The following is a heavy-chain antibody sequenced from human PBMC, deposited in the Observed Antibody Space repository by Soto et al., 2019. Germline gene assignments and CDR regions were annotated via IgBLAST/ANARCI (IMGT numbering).Heavy chain of an antibody. Sequence: GGSLRLSCAASGFTFSDHYMEWVLQAPGKGLEWVGRIRNKANSYSTEYAASVKGRFTTSRDDSMNSLYLQMNSLKTEDTAVFYCARYSGSYSRGLDYWGQGTPVTVSS. D-gene: IGHD1-26*01. CDR1: GFTFSDHY. CDR3: ARYSGSYSRGLDY. V-gene: IGHV3-72*01. J-gene: IGHJ4*02. CDR2: IRNKANSYST.